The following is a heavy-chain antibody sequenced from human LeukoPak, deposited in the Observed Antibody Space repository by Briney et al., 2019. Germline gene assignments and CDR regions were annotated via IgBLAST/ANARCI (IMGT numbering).Heavy chain of an antibody. CDR3: TKWSGFGDD. CDR2: ISGSGDST. V-gene: IGHV3-23*01. J-gene: IGHJ4*02. D-gene: IGHD3-10*01. Sequence: PGGSLRLSCAASGFTFSSNSMTWVRQPPGKGLEWVSGISGSGDSTFYADSVKGRFTISRDNSRNTLYLQMSSLGPEDTAVYYCTKWSGFGDDWGQGTLVTVSS. CDR1: GFTFSSNS.